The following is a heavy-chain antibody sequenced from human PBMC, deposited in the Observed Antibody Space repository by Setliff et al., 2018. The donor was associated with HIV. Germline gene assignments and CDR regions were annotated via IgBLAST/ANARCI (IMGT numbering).Heavy chain of an antibody. CDR1: GGTFSSYA. D-gene: IGHD3-22*01. CDR2: IIPIFATA. CDR3: AKCSEMLGTPATSSGYYCGWFDP. Sequence: ASVKVSCKASGGTFSSYAINWVRQAPGQGPEGMGGIIPIFATANYAQKFQGRVTITADDSTSAAYMDLRSRRSDDPAVYYCAKCSEMLGTPATSSGYYCGWFDPWGQGTLVTVSS. V-gene: IGHV1-69*13. J-gene: IGHJ5*02.